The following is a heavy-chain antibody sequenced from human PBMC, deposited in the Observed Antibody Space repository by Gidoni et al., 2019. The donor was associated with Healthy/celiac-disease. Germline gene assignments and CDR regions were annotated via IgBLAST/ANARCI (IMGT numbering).Heavy chain of an antibody. V-gene: IGHV3-23*01. D-gene: IGHD3-10*01. Sequence: EVQLLESGGGLVQPGGSLRLSCSASGFTFSSYAMSWVRQAPGKGLEWGSAISGSGGSTYYADSGKGRFTISRDNSKNTLYLQMNSLRAEDTAVYYCANLWFGELFEEEETWGFDYWGQGTLVTVSS. J-gene: IGHJ4*02. CDR1: GFTFSSYA. CDR3: ANLWFGELFEEEETWGFDY. CDR2: ISGSGGST.